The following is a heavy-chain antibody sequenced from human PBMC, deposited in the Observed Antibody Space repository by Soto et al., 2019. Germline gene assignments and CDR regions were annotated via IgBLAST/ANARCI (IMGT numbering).Heavy chain of an antibody. Sequence: GGPLMLCSTAGGFTGRNNYMSWVRQAAGEGLEWVSVIYGGGSTYYADSVKGRLIISRDNSKNTLYLQMNSLRAEDTAVYYCARAQDGYNFLYGPTWGQGTQVTVSS. CDR2: IYGGGST. V-gene: IGHV3-53*03. CDR1: GFTGRNNY. CDR3: ARAQDGYNFLYGPT. D-gene: IGHD5-12*01. J-gene: IGHJ5*02.